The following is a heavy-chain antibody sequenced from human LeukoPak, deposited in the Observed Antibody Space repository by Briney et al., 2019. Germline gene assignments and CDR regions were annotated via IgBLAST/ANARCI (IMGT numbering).Heavy chain of an antibody. J-gene: IGHJ5*02. D-gene: IGHD5-24*01. CDR2: IYYSGRT. CDR3: ARHFLFAVEMATKARWFDP. V-gene: IGHV4-39*01. Sequence: SETLSLTCTVSGGSISSSSYYWGWIRQPPGKGLEWIGSIYYSGRTYYNPSLKSRVTISVDTSKNQFSLKLSSVTAADTAVYYCARHFLFAVEMATKARWFDPWGQGTLVTVSS. CDR1: GGSISSSSYY.